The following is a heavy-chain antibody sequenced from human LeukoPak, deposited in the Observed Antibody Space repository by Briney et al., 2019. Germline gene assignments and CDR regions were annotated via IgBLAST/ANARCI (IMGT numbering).Heavy chain of an antibody. Sequence: SVKVSCKASGGTFSSYAISWVRQAPGQGLEWMGGIIPIFGTANYAQKFQGRVTITADESTSTAYMELSSLRSEDTAVYYCASAGSSGVSDYYYYYYMDVWGKGTTVTVSS. V-gene: IGHV1-69*13. CDR1: GGTFSSYA. CDR3: ASAGSSGVSDYYYYYYMDV. D-gene: IGHD6-6*01. CDR2: IIPIFGTA. J-gene: IGHJ6*03.